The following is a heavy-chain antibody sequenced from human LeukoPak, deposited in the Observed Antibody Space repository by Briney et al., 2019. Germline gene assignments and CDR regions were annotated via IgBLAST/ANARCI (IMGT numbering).Heavy chain of an antibody. CDR3: ARDREGYDFWSGERDY. CDR1: GYTFTSYG. Sequence: XSVKVSCKASGYTFTSYGISWVRQAPGQGLEWMGWISAYNGNTNYAQKLQGRVTMNTDPSPSTAYMELRSLRSDHTAVYYCARDREGYDFWSGERDYWGQGTLVTVSS. J-gene: IGHJ4*02. D-gene: IGHD3-3*01. CDR2: ISAYNGNT. V-gene: IGHV1-18*01.